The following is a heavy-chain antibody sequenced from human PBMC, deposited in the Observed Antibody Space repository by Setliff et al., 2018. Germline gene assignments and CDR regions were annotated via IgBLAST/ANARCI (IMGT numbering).Heavy chain of an antibody. J-gene: IGHJ5*02. CDR3: ARYNSAAGSFDP. Sequence: SETLSLTCTVYSGSFSDYYWGWIRQPPGKGLEWIAEINHSGSTNYNPSLKSRVTISVDTSRNQFSLKLSSVTAADTAMYYCARYNSAAGSFDPLGPGNTGHRSS. D-gene: IGHD2-21*01. CDR1: SGSFSDYY. V-gene: IGHV4-34*10. CDR2: INHSGST.